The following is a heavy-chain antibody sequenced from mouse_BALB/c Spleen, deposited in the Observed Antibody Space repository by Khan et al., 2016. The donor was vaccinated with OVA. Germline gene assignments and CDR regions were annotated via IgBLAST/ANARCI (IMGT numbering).Heavy chain of an antibody. CDR1: GYTFTNYW. Sequence: VQLQESGAELARPGASVKLSCKTSGYTFTNYWVQWVKQRPGQGLEWIGAIYPGDGDTRYTQKFKGKATLTADKSSSTAYMQLSSLPSEDSAVYYCARSTCRYGYSMDYWGQGTSVPVSS. V-gene: IGHV1-87*01. CDR3: ARSTCRYGYSMDY. J-gene: IGHJ4*01. D-gene: IGHD2-14*01. CDR2: IYPGDGDT.